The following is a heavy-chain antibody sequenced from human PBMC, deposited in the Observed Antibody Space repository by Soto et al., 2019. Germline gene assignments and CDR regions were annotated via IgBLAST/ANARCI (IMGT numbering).Heavy chain of an antibody. CDR1: GFTFSSYD. CDR3: ARGREGVRGLFDP. J-gene: IGHJ5*02. V-gene: IGHV3-13*04. Sequence: EVQLVESGGGLVQPGGSLRLSCAASGFTFSSYDMHWVRQATGKGLEWVSAIGTAGDTYYPGSVKGRFTISRENAKNSLYLQMNSLRAGDTAVYYCARGREGVRGLFDPWGQGTLVTVSS. CDR2: IGTAGDT. D-gene: IGHD3-10*01.